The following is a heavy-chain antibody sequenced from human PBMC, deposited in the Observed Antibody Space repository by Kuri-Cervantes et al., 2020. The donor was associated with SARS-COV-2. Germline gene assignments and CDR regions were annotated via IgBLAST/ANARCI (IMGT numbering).Heavy chain of an antibody. CDR3: ALERGSLAFDI. V-gene: IGHV3-33*08. D-gene: IGHD2-15*01. CDR1: GFTFSSYG. J-gene: IGHJ3*02. Sequence: GGSLRLSCAASGFTFSSYGMHWVRQAPGKGLEWVAVIWYDGSNKYYADSVKGRFTISRDNAKNSLYLQMNSLRDEDTAVYYCALERGSLAFDIWGQGTMVTVSS. CDR2: IWYDGSNK.